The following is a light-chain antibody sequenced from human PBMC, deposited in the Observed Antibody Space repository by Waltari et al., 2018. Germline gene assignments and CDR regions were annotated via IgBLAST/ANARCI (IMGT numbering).Light chain of an antibody. Sequence: QSLLTQPPSVSAAPGQMVTLPCPWTRAHIARGAVPLSQQLPGAAPKLLIYQNTKRASGIPDRFSASKSGASATLDITGLQTGDEADYFCGAWDSTVRAKVFGGGTKLTVL. J-gene: IGLJ3*02. CDR1: RAHIARGA. CDR2: QNT. V-gene: IGLV1-51*02. CDR3: GAWDSTVRAKV.